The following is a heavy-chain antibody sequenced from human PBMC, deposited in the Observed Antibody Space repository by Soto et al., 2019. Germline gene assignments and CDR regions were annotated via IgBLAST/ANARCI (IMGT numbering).Heavy chain of an antibody. V-gene: IGHV4-38-2*01. D-gene: IGHD3-9*01. CDR3: ARKPSTVLRYFDWLGWFDP. Sequence: CAVSGYSISSGYYWGWIRQPPGKGLEWIGSIYHSGSTYYNPSLKSRVTISVDTSKNQFSLKLSSVTAADTAVYYCARKPSTVLRYFDWLGWFDPWGQGTLVTVSS. J-gene: IGHJ5*02. CDR2: IYHSGST. CDR1: GYSISSGYY.